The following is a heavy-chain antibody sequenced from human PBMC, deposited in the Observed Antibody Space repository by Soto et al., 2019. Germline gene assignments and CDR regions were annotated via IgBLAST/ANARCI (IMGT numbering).Heavy chain of an antibody. D-gene: IGHD1-1*01. V-gene: IGHV3-23*01. CDR1: GFTFTSYA. Sequence: GGSLRLSCAASGFTFTSYAITWVRQAPGKGLEWVSVISGSGFSTKYADSVKGRFTISRDNSKNTLYLQMNSLRAEDTAVYYCAKNWNDVLDYWGQGTLVTVSS. CDR3: AKNWNDVLDY. J-gene: IGHJ4*02. CDR2: ISGSGFST.